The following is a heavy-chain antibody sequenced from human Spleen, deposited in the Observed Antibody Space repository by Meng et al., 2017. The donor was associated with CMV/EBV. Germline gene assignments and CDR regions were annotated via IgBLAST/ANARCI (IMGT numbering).Heavy chain of an antibody. D-gene: IGHD3-22*01. CDR3: ARVEYFDSSGYRSDAFDI. CDR2: VNHSGST. J-gene: IGHJ3*02. Sequence: GAFSGHFWTGIRQPPGKGLEWIGEVNHSGSTNYNPSLKSRVSISVDTSKNQFSLNLSSVTAADTAVYYCARVEYFDSSGYRSDAFDIWGQGTMVTVSS. CDR1: GAFSGHF. V-gene: IGHV4-34*01.